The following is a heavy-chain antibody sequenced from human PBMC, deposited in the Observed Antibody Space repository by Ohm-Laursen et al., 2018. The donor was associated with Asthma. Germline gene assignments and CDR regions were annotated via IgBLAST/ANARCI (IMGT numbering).Heavy chain of an antibody. D-gene: IGHD4-17*01. V-gene: IGHV4-39*07. Sequence: GTLSLTCTVSGGSISSSSYYWGWIRQPPGKGLEWIGSIYYSGSTYYNPSLKSRVTISVDTSKNQFSLKLSSVTAADTAVYYCARVHGDGIYYYGMDVWGQGTTVTVSS. J-gene: IGHJ6*02. CDR2: IYYSGST. CDR3: ARVHGDGIYYYGMDV. CDR1: GGSISSSSYY.